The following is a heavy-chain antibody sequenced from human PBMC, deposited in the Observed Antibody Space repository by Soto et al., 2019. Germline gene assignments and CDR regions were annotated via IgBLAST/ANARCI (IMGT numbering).Heavy chain of an antibody. CDR2: MNPNSGKT. V-gene: IGHV1-8*01. Sequence: QVQLVQSGAEVKTPGASVKVSCKASGYTFTDYEINWGRQAPGQGLEWVGRMNPNSGKTDYAQKFQASATMTRDTSIIKAYLEQSSLGYEDTAVFYFSTWGRSGWYTGFLWGQGTLVPVAS. CDR1: GYTFTDYE. CDR3: STWGRSGWYTGFL. J-gene: IGHJ4*02. D-gene: IGHD6-13*01.